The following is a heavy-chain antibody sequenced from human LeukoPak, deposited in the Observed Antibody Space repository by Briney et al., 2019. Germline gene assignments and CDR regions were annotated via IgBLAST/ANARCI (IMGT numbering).Heavy chain of an antibody. CDR1: GFTFSSYA. D-gene: IGHD6-19*01. CDR3: ARYSSGWYVSYYFDY. CDR2: ISGSGGST. Sequence: PGGSLRLSCAASGFTFSSYAMSWVRQAPGKGLEWVSAISGSGGSTYYADSVKGRFTISRDNSKNTLYLQMNSLRAEDTAVYYCARYSSGWYVSYYFDYWGQGTLDTVSS. V-gene: IGHV3-23*01. J-gene: IGHJ4*02.